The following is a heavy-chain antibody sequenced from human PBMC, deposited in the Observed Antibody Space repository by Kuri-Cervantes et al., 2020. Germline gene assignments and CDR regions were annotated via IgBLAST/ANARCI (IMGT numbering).Heavy chain of an antibody. J-gene: IGHJ4*02. D-gene: IGHD5-12*01. V-gene: IGHV3-30-3*01. Sequence: GESLKISCAASGLTFSSYAMHWVRQAPGKGLEWVAVISYDGSNKYYADSVKGRFTISRDNSKNTLYLQMNSLRAEDTAVYYCAIMGYSGYDFFYWGQGTLVTVSS. CDR2: ISYDGSNK. CDR3: AIMGYSGYDFFY. CDR1: GLTFSSYA.